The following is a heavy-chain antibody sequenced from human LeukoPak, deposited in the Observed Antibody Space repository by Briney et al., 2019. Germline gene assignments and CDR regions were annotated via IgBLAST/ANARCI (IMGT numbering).Heavy chain of an antibody. CDR3: ARGYCSSTNCYGFFWY. J-gene: IGHJ4*02. Sequence: GGSLRLSCAASGFTFSSYEMNWVRQAPGKGLEWVSYISGSGSTIYYADSVKGRFTISRDNAKNSLYLQMNSLRAEDTAVYYCARGYCSSTNCYGFFWYWGQGTLVTVSS. CDR2: ISGSGSTI. CDR1: GFTFSSYE. D-gene: IGHD2-2*01. V-gene: IGHV3-48*03.